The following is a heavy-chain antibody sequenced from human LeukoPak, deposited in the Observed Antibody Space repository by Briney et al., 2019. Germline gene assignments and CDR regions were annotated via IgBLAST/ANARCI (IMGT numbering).Heavy chain of an antibody. CDR2: INHSGST. CDR1: GGSFSDYY. V-gene: IGHV4-34*01. Sequence: PSETLSLTCAVYGGSFSDYYWSWIRQPPGKGLEWIGEINHSGSTNYNPSLKSRVTISVDTSKNQFSLKLSSVTAADTAVYYCAQFRIAVAGTGPIDYYYYGMDVWGQGTTVTVSS. CDR3: AQFRIAVAGTGPIDYYYYGMDV. J-gene: IGHJ6*02. D-gene: IGHD6-19*01.